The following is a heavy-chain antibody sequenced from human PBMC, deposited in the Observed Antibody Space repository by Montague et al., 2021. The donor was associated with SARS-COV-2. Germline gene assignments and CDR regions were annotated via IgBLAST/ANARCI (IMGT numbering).Heavy chain of an antibody. CDR2: IYASGST. J-gene: IGHJ4*02. D-gene: IGHD3-16*01. CDR1: GVSITSYY. V-gene: IGHV4-4*07. Sequence: ETLSLTCSISGVSITSYYWSWVRQSAGKGLEWIGHIYASGSTNYSPSLKSRVRLSIDNPKNQFSLKLESLTAADTAVYYCVRDGGNWYYFDYWGQGALVTVSS. CDR3: VRDGGNWYYFDY.